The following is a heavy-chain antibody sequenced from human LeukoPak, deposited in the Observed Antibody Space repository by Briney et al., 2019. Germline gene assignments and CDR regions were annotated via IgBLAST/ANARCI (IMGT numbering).Heavy chain of an antibody. Sequence: GGSLRLSCAASEFTFSSYNMNWVRQAPGKGLEWVSSISSSSTYIYYADSVKGRFTISRDDAKNSLYLQMNSLRAEDTAVYYCARAGVGTVAARAAFDYWGQGTLVTVSS. V-gene: IGHV3-21*01. D-gene: IGHD6-6*01. CDR1: EFTFSSYN. J-gene: IGHJ4*02. CDR3: ARAGVGTVAARAAFDY. CDR2: ISSSSTYI.